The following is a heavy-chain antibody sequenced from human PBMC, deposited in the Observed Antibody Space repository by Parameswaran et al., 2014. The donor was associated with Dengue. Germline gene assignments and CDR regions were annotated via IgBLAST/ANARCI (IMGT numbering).Heavy chain of an antibody. CDR3: ARGREYYYDSSGYSNAFDI. D-gene: IGHD3-22*01. J-gene: IGHJ3*02. Sequence: VRQAPGKGLEWIGYIYYSGSTYYNPSLKSRVTISVDTSKNQFSLKLSSVTAADTAVYYCARGREYYYDSSGYSNAFDIWGQGTMVTVSS. CDR2: IYYSGST. V-gene: IGHV4-31*02.